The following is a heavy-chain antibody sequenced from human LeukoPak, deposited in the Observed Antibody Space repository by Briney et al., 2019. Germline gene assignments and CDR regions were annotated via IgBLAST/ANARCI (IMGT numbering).Heavy chain of an antibody. CDR2: IYYSGST. D-gene: IGHD6-13*01. Sequence: WIGYIYYSGSTNYNPSLKSRVTISVDTSKNQSSLKLSSVTAADTAVYYCAVQYSSSWYLGYWGQGTLVTVSS. CDR3: AVQYSSSWYLGY. V-gene: IGHV4-59*12. J-gene: IGHJ4*02.